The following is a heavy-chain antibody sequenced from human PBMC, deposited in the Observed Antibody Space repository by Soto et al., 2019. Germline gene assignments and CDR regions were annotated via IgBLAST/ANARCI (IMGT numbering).Heavy chain of an antibody. D-gene: IGHD3-10*01. CDR2: ISSSSSYI. V-gene: IGHV3-21*01. Sequence: EVQLVESGGGLVKPGGSLRLSCAASGFTFSSYSMNWVRQAPGKGLEWVSSISSSSSYIYYADSVKGRFTISRDNAKNSLYLQMNSLRADDTAGYCCARVRKAYYGMDVWGQGTTVTV. CDR3: ARVRKAYYGMDV. CDR1: GFTFSSYS. J-gene: IGHJ6*02.